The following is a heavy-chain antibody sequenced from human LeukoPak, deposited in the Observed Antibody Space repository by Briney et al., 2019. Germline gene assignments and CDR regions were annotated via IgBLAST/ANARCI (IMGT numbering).Heavy chain of an antibody. V-gene: IGHV4-34*01. CDR1: GGSFSGYY. Sequence: PSETLSLTCAVYGGSFSGYYWSWIRQPPGKGLEWIGEINHSGSTNYNPSLKSRVTRSVDTSKNQFSLKLSSVTAADTAVYYCASETGCSSTSCYLDYWGQGTLVTVSS. CDR3: ASETGCSSTSCYLDY. CDR2: INHSGST. D-gene: IGHD2-2*01. J-gene: IGHJ4*02.